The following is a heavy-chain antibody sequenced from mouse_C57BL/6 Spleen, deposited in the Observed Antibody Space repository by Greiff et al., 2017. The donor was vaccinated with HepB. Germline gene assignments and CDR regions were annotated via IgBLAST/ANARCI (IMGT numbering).Heavy chain of an antibody. CDR1: GYTFTSYW. CDR3: ARRFIYYYGSSYYYAMDY. V-gene: IGHV1-59*01. J-gene: IGHJ4*01. D-gene: IGHD1-1*01. Sequence: VQLQQSGAELVRPGTSVKLSCKASGYTFTSYWMHWVKQRPGQGLEWIGVIDPSDSYTNYNQKFKGKATLTVDTSSSTAYMQLSSLTSEDSAVYYCARRFIYYYGSSYYYAMDYWGQGTSVTVSS. CDR2: IDPSDSYT.